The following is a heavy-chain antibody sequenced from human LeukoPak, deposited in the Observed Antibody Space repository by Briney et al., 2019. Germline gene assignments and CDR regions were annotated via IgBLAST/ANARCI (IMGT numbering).Heavy chain of an antibody. V-gene: IGHV1-2*02. Sequence: ASVKVFCKASGYTFTAYYMHWVRQAPGQGLEWMGWINPNSGGTNYAPRFQGRVTMTRATSISTAYMELSRLRSDDTAVYYCARGYCTSTTCYYFDFWGQGTLVTVSS. CDR2: INPNSGGT. D-gene: IGHD2-2*01. CDR1: GYTFTAYY. J-gene: IGHJ4*02. CDR3: ARGYCTSTTCYYFDF.